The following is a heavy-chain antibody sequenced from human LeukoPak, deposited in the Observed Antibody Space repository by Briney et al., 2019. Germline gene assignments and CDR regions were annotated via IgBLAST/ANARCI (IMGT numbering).Heavy chain of an antibody. Sequence: PGGSLRLSCAASGFTFSSYSMNWVRQAPGKGLEWVSYISSSSSTIYYADSVKRRFTISRDNAKNSLYLQMNSLRAEDTAVYYCARVVGDYDFWSDPDYMDVWGKGTTVTVSS. CDR2: ISSSSSTI. D-gene: IGHD3-3*01. J-gene: IGHJ6*03. CDR1: GFTFSSYS. V-gene: IGHV3-48*04. CDR3: ARVVGDYDFWSDPDYMDV.